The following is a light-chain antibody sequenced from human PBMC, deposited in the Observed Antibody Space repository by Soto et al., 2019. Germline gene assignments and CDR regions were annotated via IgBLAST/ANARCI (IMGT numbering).Light chain of an antibody. CDR2: STY. V-gene: IGLV7-43*01. Sequence: QTVVTQEPSLTVSPGGTVTLTCASSTGAVTSDYYPNWLQQKPGQAPRSLIHSTYTRHFWTPARFSGSLLGGKAALTVSDVPPEDEADYYCLLYHGAAQVFGGGTKLTVL. J-gene: IGLJ3*02. CDR3: LLYHGAAQV. CDR1: TGAVTSDYY.